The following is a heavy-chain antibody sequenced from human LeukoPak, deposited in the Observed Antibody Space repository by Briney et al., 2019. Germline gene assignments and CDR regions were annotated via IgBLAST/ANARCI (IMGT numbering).Heavy chain of an antibody. Sequence: GGSLRLSCAASGFSFISYGMHWVRQAPGKGPEWVGVISDDGRSKDYADSVKGRFTISRDNSKDTLYLQMNSLRAEDTAVYYCAKRPSDYGDYVSYFDYWGRGTLVTVSS. D-gene: IGHD4-17*01. V-gene: IGHV3-30*18. CDR3: AKRPSDYGDYVSYFDY. J-gene: IGHJ4*02. CDR1: GFSFISYG. CDR2: ISDDGRSK.